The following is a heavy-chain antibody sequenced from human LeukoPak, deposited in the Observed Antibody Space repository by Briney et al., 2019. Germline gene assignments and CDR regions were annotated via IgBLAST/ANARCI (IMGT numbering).Heavy chain of an antibody. CDR1: GGTFSSYA. CDR2: IIPIFGTA. Sequence: ASVKVSCKASGGTFSSYAISWVRQAPGQGLEWMGGIIPIFGTANYAQKFQGRVTITADKSTSTAYMELSSLRSEDTAVYYCARGGDYDILTGYLPSNRFDPWGQGTLVTVSS. J-gene: IGHJ5*02. V-gene: IGHV1-69*06. D-gene: IGHD3-9*01. CDR3: ARGGDYDILTGYLPSNRFDP.